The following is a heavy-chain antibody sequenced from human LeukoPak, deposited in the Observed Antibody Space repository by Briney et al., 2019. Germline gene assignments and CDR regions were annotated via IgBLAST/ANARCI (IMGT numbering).Heavy chain of an antibody. V-gene: IGHV4-4*07. J-gene: IGHJ5*02. CDR3: ARVRNYGSVIQGWFDP. CDR2: IYTSGST. CDR1: GGSISSFY. Sequence: SETLSLTCTVSGGSISSFYWNWIRQPAGKGLEWIGRIYTSGSTNYNPSLKSRVTMSVDTSKNQFSLKLSSVTAADTAVYYCARVRNYGSVIQGWFDPWGQGTLVTVSS. D-gene: IGHD3-10*01.